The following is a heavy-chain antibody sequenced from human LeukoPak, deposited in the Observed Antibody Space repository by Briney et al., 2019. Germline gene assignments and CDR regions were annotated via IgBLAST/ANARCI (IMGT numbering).Heavy chain of an antibody. V-gene: IGHV3-74*01. Sequence: PGGSLRLSCAASGFTFSSYWMHWVRQAPGKGLVWVSRINSDGSSTSYADSVKGRITISRDNAKNTLYLQMNSLRAEDTAVYYCARERGGSSSWYLLYWGQGTLVTVSS. CDR1: GFTFSSYW. J-gene: IGHJ4*02. D-gene: IGHD6-13*01. CDR2: INSDGSST. CDR3: ARERGGSSSWYLLY.